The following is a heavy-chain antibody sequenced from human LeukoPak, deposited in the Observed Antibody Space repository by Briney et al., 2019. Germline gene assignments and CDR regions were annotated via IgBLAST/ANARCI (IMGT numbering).Heavy chain of an antibody. V-gene: IGHV3-30*18. Sequence: GGSLRLSCAASGFTFSSYGMHWVRQAPGKGLEWVAVISYDGSNKYYADSVKGRFTISRDDSKNTLYLQMNSLRAEDTAVYYCAKCAIAVAARNPDYWGQGTLVTVSS. CDR3: AKCAIAVAARNPDY. J-gene: IGHJ4*02. D-gene: IGHD6-19*01. CDR2: ISYDGSNK. CDR1: GFTFSSYG.